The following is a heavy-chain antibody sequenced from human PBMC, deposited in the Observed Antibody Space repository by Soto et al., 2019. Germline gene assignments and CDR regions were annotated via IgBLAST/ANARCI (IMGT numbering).Heavy chain of an antibody. Sequence: SETLSLTCTVSGEAISDYYWSWIRQPPGKGLEWIGYVYNSGRTSYNPSLKSRVTILVDTSKNQFSLRLSSVTAADTAVYFCARENYGSGSYYNRGFFDSWGQGTLVTVS. J-gene: IGHJ4*02. D-gene: IGHD3-10*01. CDR3: ARENYGSGSYYNRGFFDS. CDR2: VYNSGRT. CDR1: GEAISDYY. V-gene: IGHV4-59*01.